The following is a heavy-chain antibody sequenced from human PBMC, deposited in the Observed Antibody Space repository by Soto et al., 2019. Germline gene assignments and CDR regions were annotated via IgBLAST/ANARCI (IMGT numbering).Heavy chain of an antibody. Sequence: GASVKVSCKASGYTFTSYAMHWVRQAPGQRLEWMGWINAGNGNTKYSQKFQGRVTITRDTSASTAYMELSSLRSEDTAVYYCARGLRHFQSSDDWGQGTLVTVSS. J-gene: IGHJ4*02. CDR1: GYTFTSYA. V-gene: IGHV1-3*01. D-gene: IGHD1-26*01. CDR2: INAGNGNT. CDR3: ARGLRHFQSSDD.